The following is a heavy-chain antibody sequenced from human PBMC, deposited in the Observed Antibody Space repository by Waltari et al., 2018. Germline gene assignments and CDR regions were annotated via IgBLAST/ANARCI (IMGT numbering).Heavy chain of an antibody. D-gene: IGHD3-10*01. V-gene: IGHV4-59*11. Sequence: QVQLQESGPGLVKPSETLSLTCTVSGGSISSHYWSWIRQPPGKGLGLIGYIYYSGSTNYNPSLKSRVTISVDTSKNQFSLKLSSVTAADTAVYYCARMVQGAMGDAFDIWGQGTMVTVSS. CDR1: GGSISSHY. CDR3: ARMVQGAMGDAFDI. CDR2: IYYSGST. J-gene: IGHJ3*02.